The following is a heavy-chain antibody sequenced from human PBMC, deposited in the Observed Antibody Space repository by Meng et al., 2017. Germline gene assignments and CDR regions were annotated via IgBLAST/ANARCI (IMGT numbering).Heavy chain of an antibody. CDR2: IIPIFGTA. Sequence: HGQPLPTGREVKKPGFAVKVSCQASDATFTSDAINSVRQAPGQGLEWMGGIIPIFGTANYAQKFQGRVTIPADKSTSTAYMELSSLRSEDTAVYYCARGVGYGGNSLYFDYWGQGTLVTVS. D-gene: IGHD4-23*01. J-gene: IGHJ4*02. CDR3: ARGVGYGGNSLYFDY. CDR1: DATFTSDA. V-gene: IGHV1-69*06.